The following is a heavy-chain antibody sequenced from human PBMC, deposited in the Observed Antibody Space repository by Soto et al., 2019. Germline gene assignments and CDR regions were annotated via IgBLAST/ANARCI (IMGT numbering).Heavy chain of an antibody. Sequence: QPGGSLRLSCAASGITFSRYGMHWVRQAPGKGLEWVAVIWYDGSDKYYTDSVKGRFTISRDNSMNTLHLQMDSLRAEDTAVYYCARGIGNYYYGLDVWGQGTTVTV. V-gene: IGHV3-33*01. J-gene: IGHJ6*02. CDR3: ARGIGNYYYGLDV. CDR1: GITFSRYG. CDR2: IWYDGSDK.